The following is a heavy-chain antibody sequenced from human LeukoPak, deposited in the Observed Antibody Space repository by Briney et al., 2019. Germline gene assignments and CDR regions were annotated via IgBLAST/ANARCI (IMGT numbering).Heavy chain of an antibody. Sequence: PGGSLRLSCATFGFTFSDYWMHWVRQAPGKGLVWVSRIKNDGGTANYADSVKGRFTISRDNAKNTLYLQLDSLRAEDTAIYYCARGIARGSGSTQGYWGQGTLVTVSS. CDR3: ARGIARGSGSTQGY. V-gene: IGHV3-74*01. CDR1: GFTFSDYW. CDR2: IKNDGGTA. J-gene: IGHJ4*02. D-gene: IGHD3-10*01.